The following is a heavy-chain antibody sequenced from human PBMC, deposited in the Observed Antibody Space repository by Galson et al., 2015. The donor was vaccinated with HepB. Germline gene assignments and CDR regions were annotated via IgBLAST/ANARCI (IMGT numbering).Heavy chain of an antibody. V-gene: IGHV3-23*01. CDR1: GFTFSSYA. CDR3: AKRGYYYDSSGYYFLDY. J-gene: IGHJ4*02. D-gene: IGHD3-22*01. Sequence: SLRLSCAASGFTFSSYAMSWVRQAPGKGLEWVSAISGSGGSTYYADSVKGRFTISRDNSKNTLYLQMNSLRAEDTAVYYCAKRGYYYDSSGYYFLDYWGQGTLVTVSS. CDR2: ISGSGGST.